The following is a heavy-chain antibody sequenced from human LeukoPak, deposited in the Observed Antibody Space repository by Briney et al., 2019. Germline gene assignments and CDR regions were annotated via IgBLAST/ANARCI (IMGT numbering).Heavy chain of an antibody. Sequence: PSQTLSLTCTVSGGSISSGDYYWRWIRQPPGKGLEWIGYIYYSGSTYYNPSLKSRVTISVDTSKNQFSLKLSSVTAADTAVYYCARVPESYGDYGGIVDYWGQGTLVTVSS. CDR1: GGSISSGDYY. V-gene: IGHV4-30-4*08. CDR3: ARVPESYGDYGGIVDY. J-gene: IGHJ4*02. D-gene: IGHD4-17*01. CDR2: IYYSGST.